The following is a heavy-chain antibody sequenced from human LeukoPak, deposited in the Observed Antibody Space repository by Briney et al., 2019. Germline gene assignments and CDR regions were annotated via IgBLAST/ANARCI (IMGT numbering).Heavy chain of an antibody. CDR3: ASYYGSGSYYNEYYYYGMDV. D-gene: IGHD3-10*01. CDR2: IIPILGIA. V-gene: IGHV1-69*04. Sequence: SVKVSCKASGGTFSSYAISWVRQAPGQGLEWMGRIIPILGIANYAQKFQGRVTITADKSTSTAYMELSSLRSEDTAVYYCASYYGSGSYYNEYYYYGMDVWGQGTTVTVSS. CDR1: GGTFSSYA. J-gene: IGHJ6*02.